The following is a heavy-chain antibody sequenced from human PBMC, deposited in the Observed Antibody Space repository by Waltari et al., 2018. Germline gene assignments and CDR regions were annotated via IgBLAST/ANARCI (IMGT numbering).Heavy chain of an antibody. CDR2: ISSSSSYI. CDR3: ARDRKGGDTYYGMDV. V-gene: IGHV3-21*01. Sequence: ELQLVESGGGLVKPGGSLRLSCAASGFTFSSYSMNWVRQAPGKGLEWVSSISSSSSYIYYADSVKGRFTISRDNAKNSLYLQMNSLRAEDTAVYYCARDRKGGDTYYGMDVWGQGTTVTVSS. J-gene: IGHJ6*02. CDR1: GFTFSSYS. D-gene: IGHD3-16*01.